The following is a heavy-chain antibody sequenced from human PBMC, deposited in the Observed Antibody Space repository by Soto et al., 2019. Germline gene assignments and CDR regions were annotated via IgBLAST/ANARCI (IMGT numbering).Heavy chain of an antibody. D-gene: IGHD4-17*01. Sequence: ELQLVESGGGLVQPGGSLRLSCAASGFTFSSYSMNWVRQAPGKGLEWVSYISGTGGSMYYADSVQGRFTISRDNAKNSLYLQMNSLRDEDTAIYYCARDKGLYARWFDPWGQGTLVTVSS. J-gene: IGHJ5*02. CDR1: GFTFSSYS. CDR3: ARDKGLYARWFDP. CDR2: ISGTGGSM. V-gene: IGHV3-48*02.